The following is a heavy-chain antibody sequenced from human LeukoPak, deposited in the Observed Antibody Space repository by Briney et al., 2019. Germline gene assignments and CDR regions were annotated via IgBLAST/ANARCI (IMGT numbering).Heavy chain of an antibody. J-gene: IGHJ3*02. V-gene: IGHV1-69*02. CDR2: IIPILGIA. Sequence: SAKVSCKASGGTFSSYTISWVRQAPGQGLERMGRIIPILGIANYAEKLQGRVTITADKSTSTAYMEVSSLRYEDTAVYYCARPNTLSTPCSFDISGQRTMVTVSS. CDR3: ARPNTLSTPCSFDI. CDR1: GGTFSSYT.